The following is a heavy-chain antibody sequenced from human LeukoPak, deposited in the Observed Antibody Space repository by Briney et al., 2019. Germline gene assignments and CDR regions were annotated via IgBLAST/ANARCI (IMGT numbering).Heavy chain of an antibody. CDR2: IYYSGNT. Sequence: SETLSLPCTVPGGSISSYYWSWIRQPPGKGLEWIGYIYYSGNTRYNPSLMSRVTISVDTSKNHFSLKLTSVTAADTAVYYCARHEVGYCSGGSCPYYFDYWGQGTLVTVSS. J-gene: IGHJ4*02. CDR3: ARHEVGYCSGGSCPYYFDY. CDR1: GGSISSYY. D-gene: IGHD2-15*01. V-gene: IGHV4-59*08.